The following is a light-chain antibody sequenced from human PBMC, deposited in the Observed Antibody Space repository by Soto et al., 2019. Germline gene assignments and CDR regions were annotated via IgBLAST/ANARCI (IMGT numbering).Light chain of an antibody. J-gene: IGLJ1*01. CDR2: DVN. CDR3: GSYTTSSTYYV. V-gene: IGLV2-14*03. Sequence: QSALTQPASVSGSPGQSITISCTGTSSDVGAYDYVSWYQHLPDKAPKLMIYDVNVRPSGVSDRFSGSKSGKTASLTISGLQAEDEAEYYCGSYTTSSTYYVFGSGTKVTVL. CDR1: SSDVGAYDY.